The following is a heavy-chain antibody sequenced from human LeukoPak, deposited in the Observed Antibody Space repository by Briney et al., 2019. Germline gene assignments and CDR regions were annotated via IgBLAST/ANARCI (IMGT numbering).Heavy chain of an antibody. CDR2: ISAYNGNT. V-gene: IGHV1-18*04. Sequence: GASVKVSCKTSGYTLTSYGISWVRQAPGQGLEWMGWISAYNGNTNYVQKLQGRVTMTTDTSTSTAYMELRSLRSDDTAVYYCARDRQWFGELKSPFDYWGQGTLVTVSS. D-gene: IGHD3-10*01. J-gene: IGHJ4*02. CDR3: ARDRQWFGELKSPFDY. CDR1: GYTLTSYG.